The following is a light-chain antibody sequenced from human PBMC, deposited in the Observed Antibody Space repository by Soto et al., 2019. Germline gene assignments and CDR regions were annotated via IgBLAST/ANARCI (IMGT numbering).Light chain of an antibody. V-gene: IGLV2-8*01. J-gene: IGLJ2*01. Sequence: QSVLTQPPSASGSPGQSVTISCTGTSSDVGSYNYVSWYQQHPGKAPKLMIYEVTKRPSGVPDRFSGSKSGSTASLTVSGLQAEDEADYYCSSYAGSNNVVFGGGTKLTVL. CDR1: SSDVGSYNY. CDR3: SSYAGSNNVV. CDR2: EVT.